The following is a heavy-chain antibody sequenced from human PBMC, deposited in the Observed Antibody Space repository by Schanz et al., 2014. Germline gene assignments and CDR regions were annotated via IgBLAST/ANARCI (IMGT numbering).Heavy chain of an antibody. CDR2: INWNGGST. D-gene: IGHD3-10*01. V-gene: IGHV3-20*04. CDR3: AKDQGSYGSRSYSYFDY. Sequence: EVQLVESGGGVVRPGGSLRLSCAASGFGFDDYAMSWVRQAPGKGLEWVSGINWNGGSTGYADSVKGRFTISRDNAKNSLYLQMNSLRAEDTALYYCAKDQGSYGSRSYSYFDYWGQGNLDTVSS. CDR1: GFGFDDYA. J-gene: IGHJ4*02.